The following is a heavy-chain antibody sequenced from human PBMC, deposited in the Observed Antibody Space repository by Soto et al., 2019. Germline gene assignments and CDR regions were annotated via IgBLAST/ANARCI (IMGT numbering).Heavy chain of an antibody. D-gene: IGHD2-2*01. V-gene: IGHV1-69*12. CDR3: ARHDCISSSCDYYYYYGMDV. Sequence: QVQLVQSGAEVKKPGSSVKVSCKASGGTFSSYAISWVRQAPGQGLEWMGGIIPIFGTANYAQKFQGRVTITADESTSTTYTELSSLRSEDTAVYYCARHDCISSSCDYYYYYGMDVWGQGTTVTVSS. J-gene: IGHJ6*02. CDR2: IIPIFGTA. CDR1: GGTFSSYA.